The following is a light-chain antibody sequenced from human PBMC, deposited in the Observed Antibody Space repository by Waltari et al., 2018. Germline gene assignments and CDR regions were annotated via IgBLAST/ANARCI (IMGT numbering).Light chain of an antibody. J-gene: IGKJ1*01. CDR2: AAS. V-gene: IGKV1-39*01. CDR1: QSLSSY. CDR3: QQSDSTHWT. Sequence: IQLSHSPSSLSASVADRVTITCRASQSLSSYLNWYQQKPGQAHKLLIYAASSLQSGVPSRFSGSGSGTDFTLTISSLQPEDFATYYCQQSDSTHWTFGQGTKVEIK.